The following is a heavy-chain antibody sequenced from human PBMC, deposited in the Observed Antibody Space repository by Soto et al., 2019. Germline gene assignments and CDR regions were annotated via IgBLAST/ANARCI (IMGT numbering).Heavy chain of an antibody. CDR2: FDPEDGET. CDR1: GYTLTELS. CDR3: ATVRGVIVNYYYGMDV. Sequence: VASVKVSCKVSGYTLTELSMHWVRQAPGKGLEWMGGFDPEDGETIYAQKFQGRVTMTEDTSTDTAYMELSSLRSEDTAVYYCATVRGVIVNYYYGMDVWGQGTTVTVSS. D-gene: IGHD3-10*01. J-gene: IGHJ6*02. V-gene: IGHV1-24*01.